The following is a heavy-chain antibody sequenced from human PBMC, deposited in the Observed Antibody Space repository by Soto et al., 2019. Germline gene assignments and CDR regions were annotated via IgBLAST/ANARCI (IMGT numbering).Heavy chain of an antibody. D-gene: IGHD3-10*01. V-gene: IGHV4-39*01. CDR1: GGSISSSSYY. Sequence: QLQLQESGPGLVKPSETLSLTCTVSGGSISSSSYYWGWIRQPPGKGLEWIGSISYSGSTYYNPALNSRVPISVYTSKNQFSLKLSSVTAADTAVYYCATLGFQDWGQGTLVTVSS. CDR3: ATLGFQD. J-gene: IGHJ4*02. CDR2: ISYSGST.